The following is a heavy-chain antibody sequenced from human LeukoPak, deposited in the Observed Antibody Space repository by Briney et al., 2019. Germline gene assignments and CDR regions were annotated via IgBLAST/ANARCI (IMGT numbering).Heavy chain of an antibody. Sequence: SETLSLTCTVSGYSIGSGYYWGWIRQPPGKGLEWIGSIYHSGSTYYNPSLKSRVTISVDTSKNQFSLKLSSVTAADTAVYYCARGSSGWGYYYYYMDVWGKGTTVTVSS. D-gene: IGHD6-19*01. V-gene: IGHV4-38-2*02. J-gene: IGHJ6*03. CDR1: GYSIGSGYY. CDR2: IYHSGST. CDR3: ARGSSGWGYYYYYMDV.